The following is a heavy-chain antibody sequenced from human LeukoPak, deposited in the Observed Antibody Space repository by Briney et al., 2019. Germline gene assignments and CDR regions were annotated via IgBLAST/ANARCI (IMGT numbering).Heavy chain of an antibody. CDR2: ISGSGGST. Sequence: GGPLRLSCAASGFNFRSYAMSWVRQAPGKGLEWVSGISGSGGSTYYVDSVKGRFTISRDNSKNTLYLQMNSLRAEDTAVYYCAKDNDYVWGSYRLSWGQGTLVTVSS. D-gene: IGHD3-16*02. CDR3: AKDNDYVWGSYRLS. CDR1: GFNFRSYA. J-gene: IGHJ5*02. V-gene: IGHV3-23*01.